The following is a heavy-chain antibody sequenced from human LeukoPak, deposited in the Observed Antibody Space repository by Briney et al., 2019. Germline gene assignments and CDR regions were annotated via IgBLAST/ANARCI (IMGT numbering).Heavy chain of an antibody. V-gene: IGHV1-58*02. Sequence: ASVKVSCKASGFTFTSSAMQWVRQARGQRLEWIGWIVVGSGNTNYAQKFQGRVTMTRDMSTSTVYMELSSLRSEDTAVYYRARESIYYYGSGSYDHYYMDVWGKGTTVTVSS. CDR3: ARESIYYYGSGSYDHYYMDV. CDR1: GFTFTSSA. J-gene: IGHJ6*03. D-gene: IGHD3-10*01. CDR2: IVVGSGNT.